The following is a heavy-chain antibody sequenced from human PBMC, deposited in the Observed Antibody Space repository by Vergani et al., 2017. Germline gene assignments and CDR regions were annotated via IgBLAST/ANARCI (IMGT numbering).Heavy chain of an antibody. Sequence: EVQLLESGGGLVQPGGSLRLSCAASGFTFSSSAMSWVRQAPGKGLEWVSAISGSGGSTYYADSVKSRFTISRDNSKNTLYLQMNSLRAEDTAVYYCAKSPVTAYYFDYWGQGTLVTVSS. CDR2: ISGSGGST. CDR1: GFTFSSSA. J-gene: IGHJ4*02. V-gene: IGHV3-23*01. D-gene: IGHD4-17*01. CDR3: AKSPVTAYYFDY.